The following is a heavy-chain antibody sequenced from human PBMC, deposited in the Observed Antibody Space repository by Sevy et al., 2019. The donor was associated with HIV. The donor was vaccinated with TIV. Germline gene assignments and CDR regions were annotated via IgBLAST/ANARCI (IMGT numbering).Heavy chain of an antibody. CDR2: IKKDGSEK. D-gene: IGHD3-22*01. J-gene: IGHJ3*02. CDR1: GFTFSSFW. V-gene: IGHV3-7*03. Sequence: GESLKISCAGSGFTFSSFWMTWVRQGPGKGLEWVANIKKDGSEKYYMDSVKGRFTISRDNAKNSLYLQMNSLRTEDTALYYCAGGRFDSSGSFDAFDIWGQGTMVTVSS. CDR3: AGGRFDSSGSFDAFDI.